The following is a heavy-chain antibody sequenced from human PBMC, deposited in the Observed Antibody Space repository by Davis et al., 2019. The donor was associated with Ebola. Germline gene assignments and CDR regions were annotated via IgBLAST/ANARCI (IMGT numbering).Heavy chain of an antibody. J-gene: IGHJ4*02. Sequence: PGGSLRPSCEVSGFNFDKSWMTWVRQAPGKGLEWVANMKEDGSKINYVDSVKGRFTISRDNAKKSLYLDMSSVRVDDTDVYYCATDNWGPALWGQGTLVTVSS. CDR3: ATDNWGPAL. CDR1: GFNFDKSW. D-gene: IGHD7-27*01. CDR2: MKEDGSKI. V-gene: IGHV3-7*01.